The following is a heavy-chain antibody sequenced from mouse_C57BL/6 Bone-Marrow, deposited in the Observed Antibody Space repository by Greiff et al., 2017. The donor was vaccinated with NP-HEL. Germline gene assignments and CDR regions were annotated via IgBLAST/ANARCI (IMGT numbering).Heavy chain of an antibody. V-gene: IGHV1-81*01. D-gene: IGHD1-1*01. J-gene: IGHJ2*01. CDR2: IYPRSGNT. Sequence: QVQLQQSGAELARPGASVKLSCKASGYTFTSYGISWVKQRTGQGLEWIGEIYPRSGNTYYNEKFKGKATLTADKSSSTAYMELRSLTSEDSAVYFCARGVYYGSRGYFDYWGQSTTLTVSS. CDR1: GYTFTSYG. CDR3: ARGVYYGSRGYFDY.